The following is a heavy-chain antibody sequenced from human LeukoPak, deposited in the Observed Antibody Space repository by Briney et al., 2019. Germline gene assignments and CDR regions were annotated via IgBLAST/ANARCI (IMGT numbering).Heavy chain of an antibody. Sequence: GGSLRLSCAASGFTFSSYGMHWVRQAPGKGLEWVAVISYDGSNKYYADSVKGRFTISRDNSKNTLYLHMNSLRAEDTAVYYCAKGGDSSGYYFDYWGQGTLVTVSS. J-gene: IGHJ4*02. V-gene: IGHV3-30*18. CDR3: AKGGDSSGYYFDY. D-gene: IGHD3-22*01. CDR1: GFTFSSYG. CDR2: ISYDGSNK.